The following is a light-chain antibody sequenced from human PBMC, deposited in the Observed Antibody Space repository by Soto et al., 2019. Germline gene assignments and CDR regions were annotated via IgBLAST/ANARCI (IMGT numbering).Light chain of an antibody. V-gene: IGLV2-23*02. J-gene: IGLJ3*02. CDR2: EVN. Sequence: QSALTQPASVSGSPGQSITISCAGSGGDGGNYDLLSWYQQIPGKAPTLIICEVNRRPEGVSDRLSGSKSGNTASLTISGRQAEDEGDFFCCSFAGHGAWVFGGGTKLTVL. CDR1: GGDGGNYDL. CDR3: CSFAGHGAWV.